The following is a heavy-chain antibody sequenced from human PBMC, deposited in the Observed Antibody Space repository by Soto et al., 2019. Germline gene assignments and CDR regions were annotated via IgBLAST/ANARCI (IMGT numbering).Heavy chain of an antibody. CDR3: ARHNYGSGSTYFDY. D-gene: IGHD3-10*01. CDR1: GGSISSGGYS. Sequence: PSETLSLTCAVSGGSISSGGYSWSWIRRPPGKGLEWIGYIYHSGSTYYNPSLKSRVTISVDRSKNQFSLKLNSMTAADTAVYYCARHNYGSGSTYFDYWGQGTLVTVSS. V-gene: IGHV4-30-2*01. J-gene: IGHJ4*02. CDR2: IYHSGST.